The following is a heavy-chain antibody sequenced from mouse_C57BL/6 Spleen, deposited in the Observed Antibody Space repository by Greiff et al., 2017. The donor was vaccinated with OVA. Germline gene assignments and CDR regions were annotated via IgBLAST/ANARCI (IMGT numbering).Heavy chain of an antibody. CDR3: ARVTTVVEGFDY. CDR1: GYTFTSYT. V-gene: IGHV1-4*01. CDR2: INPSSGYT. Sequence: VQLQQSGAELARPGASVKMSCKASGYTFTSYTMHWVKQRPGQGLEWIGYINPSSGYTKYNQKFKDKATLTADKSSSTAYMQLSSLTSEDSAVYYCARVTTVVEGFDYWGQGTTLTVSS. D-gene: IGHD1-1*01. J-gene: IGHJ2*01.